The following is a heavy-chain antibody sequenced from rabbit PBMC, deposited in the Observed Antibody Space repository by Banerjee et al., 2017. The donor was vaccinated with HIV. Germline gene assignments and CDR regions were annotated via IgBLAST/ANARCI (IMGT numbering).Heavy chain of an antibody. Sequence: QEHLEESGGDLVKPEGSLTLTCKASGFSFSSNYYMCWVRQAPGKGLEWIACINTGGSGSTWYASWAKGRFTISKTSSTTVTLQMTSLTAADTATYFCARGAGSSDYYGMDLWGPGTLVTVS. CDR3: ARGAGSSDYYGMDL. J-gene: IGHJ6*01. CDR1: GFSFSSNYY. V-gene: IGHV1S45*01. D-gene: IGHD8-1*01. CDR2: INTGGSGST.